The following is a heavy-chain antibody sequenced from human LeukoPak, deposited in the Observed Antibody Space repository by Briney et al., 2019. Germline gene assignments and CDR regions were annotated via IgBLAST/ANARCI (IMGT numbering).Heavy chain of an antibody. CDR1: GYNLTELS. Sequence: GASVKVSCKVSGYNLTELSMHWVRQAPGKGLEWMGGFDPEDGETIYAQKFQGRVTMTEDTSTDTAYMELSSLRSEDTAVYYCATVAGRELIWYFDYWGQGTLVTVSS. V-gene: IGHV1-24*01. D-gene: IGHD1-26*01. J-gene: IGHJ4*02. CDR3: ATVAGRELIWYFDY. CDR2: FDPEDGET.